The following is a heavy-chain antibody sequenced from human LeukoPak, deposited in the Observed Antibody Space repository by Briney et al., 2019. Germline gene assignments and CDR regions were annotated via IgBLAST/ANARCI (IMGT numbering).Heavy chain of an antibody. CDR1: GYTFTGYY. CDR3: ARGPGGSYTGVFDY. V-gene: IGHV1-2*02. Sequence: ASVKVSCKASGYTFTGYYMHWVRQAPGQGLEWMGWINPNSGGTNYAQKFQGRVTMTRDTSISTAYMELSGLRSDDTAVYYCARGPGGSYTGVFDYWGQGTLVTVSS. D-gene: IGHD1-26*01. J-gene: IGHJ4*02. CDR2: INPNSGGT.